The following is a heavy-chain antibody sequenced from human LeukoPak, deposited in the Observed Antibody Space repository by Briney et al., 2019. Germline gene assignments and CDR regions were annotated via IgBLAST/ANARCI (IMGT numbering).Heavy chain of an antibody. CDR2: IYYSGST. D-gene: IGHD1-26*01. CDR1: GGSISSGGYC. Sequence: PSETLSLTCTVSGGSISSGGYCWSWIRQHPGKGLEGIGYIYYSGSTYYNPSLKSRVTISVDTSKNQFSLKLSSVTAADTAVYYCARVYSGYFYYMDVWGKGTTVTVSS. V-gene: IGHV4-31*03. J-gene: IGHJ6*03. CDR3: ARVYSGYFYYMDV.